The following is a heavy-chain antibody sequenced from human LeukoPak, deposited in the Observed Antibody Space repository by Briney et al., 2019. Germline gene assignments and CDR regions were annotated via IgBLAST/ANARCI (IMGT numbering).Heavy chain of an antibody. D-gene: IGHD3-22*01. CDR1: GGSISSSSYY. Sequence: SETLSLTCTVSGGSISSSSYYWGWIRQPPGEGLEWIGSIYYSGSTYYNPSLKSRVTISVDTSKNQFSLKLSSVTAADTAVYYCARPGRAYYYDSSGSRATDAFDIWGQGTMVTVSS. J-gene: IGHJ3*02. CDR2: IYYSGST. V-gene: IGHV4-39*01. CDR3: ARPGRAYYYDSSGSRATDAFDI.